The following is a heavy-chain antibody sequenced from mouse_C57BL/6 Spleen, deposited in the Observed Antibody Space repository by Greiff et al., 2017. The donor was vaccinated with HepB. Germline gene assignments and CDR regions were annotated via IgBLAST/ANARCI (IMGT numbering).Heavy chain of an antibody. D-gene: IGHD2-3*01. J-gene: IGHJ3*01. Sequence: QVQLKQSGAELVRPGASVTLSCKASGYTFTDYEMHWVKQTPVHGLEWIGAIDPETGGTAYNQKFKGKAILTADKSSSTAYMELRSLTSEDSAVYYCTREGIYDGYFAYWGQGTLVTVSA. CDR3: TREGIYDGYFAY. CDR2: IDPETGGT. V-gene: IGHV1-15*01. CDR1: GYTFTDYE.